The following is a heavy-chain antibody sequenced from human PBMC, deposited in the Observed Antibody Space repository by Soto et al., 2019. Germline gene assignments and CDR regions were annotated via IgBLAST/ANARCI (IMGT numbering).Heavy chain of an antibody. CDR1: GYTFTSYA. J-gene: IGHJ4*02. V-gene: IGHV1-46*01. D-gene: IGHD3-22*01. CDR3: VRDWGPNYDDRDRWDC. Sequence: GASVKVSCKASGYTFTSYAISWVRQAPGQGLEWMGIINPSSGSTSYAQKFQGRVTMTRDTSKNTLDLQMDSLRVEDTAVYYCVRDWGPNYDDRDRWDCWGQGTLVTVSS. CDR2: INPSSGST.